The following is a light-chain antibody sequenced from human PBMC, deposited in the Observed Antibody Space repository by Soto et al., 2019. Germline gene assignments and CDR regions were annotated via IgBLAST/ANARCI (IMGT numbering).Light chain of an antibody. CDR1: QTISNY. V-gene: IGKV1-39*01. J-gene: IGKJ3*01. CDR3: HETSSHPFT. CDR2: AAT. Sequence: DIQMTQSPSSLSASVGDTITMACRASQTISNYLSWYQLKPGKAPKLLIYAATSVHGGVPSRFSGSGSGTDFYLTISGLQPEDFATYVCHETSSHPFTFGPGTKVD.